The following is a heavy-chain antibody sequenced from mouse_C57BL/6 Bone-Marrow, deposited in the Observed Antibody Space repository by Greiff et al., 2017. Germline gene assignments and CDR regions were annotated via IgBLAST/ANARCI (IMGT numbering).Heavy chain of an antibody. Sequence: VQLQQSGPVLARPGASVKMSCKTSGYTFTSYWMHWVKQRPGQGLEWLGAIYPGNSDTSYNQKFKGKAKLTAVTSASTAYMELSSLTNEDSAVYDCTRITTVVATDYFDYWGQGTTLTVSS. J-gene: IGHJ2*01. D-gene: IGHD1-1*01. CDR1: GYTFTSYW. V-gene: IGHV1-5*01. CDR3: TRITTVVATDYFDY. CDR2: IYPGNSDT.